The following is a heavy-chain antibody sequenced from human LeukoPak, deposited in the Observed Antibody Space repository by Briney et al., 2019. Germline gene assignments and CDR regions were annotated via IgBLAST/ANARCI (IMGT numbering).Heavy chain of an antibody. CDR1: GYTFTGYY. Sequence: ASVKVSCKASGYTFTGYYMHWVRQAPGQGLEWMGRINPNSGGTSYAQKFQGRVTMTRDTSISTAYMELSRLRSDDRAVYYCARRSSDSSGYYGYWGQGTLVTVSS. V-gene: IGHV1-2*06. CDR3: ARRSSDSSGYYGY. D-gene: IGHD3-22*01. J-gene: IGHJ4*02. CDR2: INPNSGGT.